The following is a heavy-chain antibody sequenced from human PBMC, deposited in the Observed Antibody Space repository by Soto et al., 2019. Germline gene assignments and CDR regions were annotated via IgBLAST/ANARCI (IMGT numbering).Heavy chain of an antibody. J-gene: IGHJ4*02. D-gene: IGHD2-15*01. CDR2: ISGSGGST. CDR1: GFTFSTYA. CDR3: AKDFRALGYCSGGSCYSDY. Sequence: VQLLESGGGLVQPGGSLRLPCATSGFTFSTYAMSWVRQAPGKGLEWVSAISGSGGSTYYADSVKGRFTISRDNSKNTLYLQMNSLRAEDTAVYYCAKDFRALGYCSGGSCYSDYWGQGTMVTVSS. V-gene: IGHV3-23*01.